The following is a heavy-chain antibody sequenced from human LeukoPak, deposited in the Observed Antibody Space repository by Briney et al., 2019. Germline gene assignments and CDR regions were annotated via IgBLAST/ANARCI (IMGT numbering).Heavy chain of an antibody. J-gene: IGHJ4*02. CDR3: ATVGCSGGSCYSLFDY. CDR1: GYTLTELS. CDR2: FDPEDGET. V-gene: IGHV1-24*01. Sequence: ASVKVSCKVSGYTLTELSMHWVRQAPGKGLEWMGGFDPEDGETIYARKFQGRVTMTEDTSTDTAYMELSSLRSEDTAVYYCATVGCSGGSCYSLFDYWGQGTLVTVSS. D-gene: IGHD2-15*01.